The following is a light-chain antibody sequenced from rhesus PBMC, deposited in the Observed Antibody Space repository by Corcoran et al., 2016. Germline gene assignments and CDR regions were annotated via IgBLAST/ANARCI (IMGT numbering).Light chain of an antibody. Sequence: EIVLTQSPATLSLSPGERATLSCRASQSVSSSLAWYQQKPEQAPRLLIYGASSRATGIPDRFSGSGSGTAFTLTVSSLAPEDFAVYYCQQYSNWPLTFGGGTKVEIK. V-gene: IGKV3-42*03. CDR2: GAS. CDR1: QSVSSS. CDR3: QQYSNWPLT. J-gene: IGKJ4*01.